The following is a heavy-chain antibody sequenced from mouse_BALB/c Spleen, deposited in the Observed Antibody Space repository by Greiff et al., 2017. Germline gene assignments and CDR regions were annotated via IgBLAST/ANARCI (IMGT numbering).Heavy chain of an antibody. V-gene: IGHV3-8*02. CDR2: ISYSGST. CDR3: ARSLYYRYDYFDY. J-gene: IGHJ2*01. Sequence: EVQLQESGPSLVKPSQTLSLTCSVTGDSITSGYWNWIRKFPGNKLEYMGYISYSGSTYYNPSLKSRISITRDTSKNQFFLQLNSVTTEDTATYYCARSLYYRYDYFDYWGQGTTLTVSA. CDR1: GDSITSGY. D-gene: IGHD2-14*01.